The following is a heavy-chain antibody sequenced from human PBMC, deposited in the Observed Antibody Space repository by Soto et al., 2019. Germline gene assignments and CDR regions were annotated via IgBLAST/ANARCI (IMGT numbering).Heavy chain of an antibody. CDR1: GYTFTSYY. J-gene: IGHJ4*02. V-gene: IGHV1-46*03. CDR3: ARAEGNSSSWYPPSY. D-gene: IGHD6-13*01. CDR2: INPSGGST. Sequence: QVQLVQSGAEVKKPGASVKGSCKASGYTFTSYYKHWVRKAPGQGVGWMGIINPSGGSTSYAQKFQGRVTMTRDTSTSTVYMELSSLRSEDTAVYYCARAEGNSSSWYPPSYWGQGTLVTVSS.